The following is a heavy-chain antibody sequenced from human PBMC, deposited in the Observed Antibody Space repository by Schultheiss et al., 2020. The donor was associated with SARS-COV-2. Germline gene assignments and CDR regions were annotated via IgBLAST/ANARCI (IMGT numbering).Heavy chain of an antibody. D-gene: IGHD2-8*01. CDR3: ARDGVWTGGNWFDP. V-gene: IGHV4-39*07. Sequence: SETLSLTCTVSGGSISSSSYYWGWIRQPPGKGLEWIGEINHSGSTNYNPSLKSRVTISVDKSKNQFSLKLSSVTAADTAVYYCARDGVWTGGNWFDPWGQGTLVTVSS. CDR1: GGSISSSSYY. J-gene: IGHJ5*02. CDR2: INHSGST.